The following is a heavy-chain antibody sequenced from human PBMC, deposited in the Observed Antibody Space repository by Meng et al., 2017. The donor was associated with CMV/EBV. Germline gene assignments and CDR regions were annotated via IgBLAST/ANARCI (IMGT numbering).Heavy chain of an antibody. D-gene: IGHD1-26*01. V-gene: IGHV4-30-4*08. Sequence: QRQLQTPFPGLMKPSHTLSLTCTVAGGSISSGDYYWSWFRQPPGKDLVWIAYIYYSGSTYYTPSLKSRVTISVDTSKNQFSLKLSSVTAADTAVYYCARDWYSGSRFDYWGQGTLVTVSS. J-gene: IGHJ4*02. CDR1: GGSISSGDYY. CDR2: IYYSGST. CDR3: ARDWYSGSRFDY.